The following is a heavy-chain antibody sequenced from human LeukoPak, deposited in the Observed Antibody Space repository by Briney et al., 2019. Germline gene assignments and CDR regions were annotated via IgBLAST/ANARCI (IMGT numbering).Heavy chain of an antibody. D-gene: IGHD6-19*01. Sequence: SQTLSLTCTVSGGSISSGSYYWRWIRQPAGKGLEWIGRIYTSGSANDNPSLQSRVTISVDTSKDQFSLKLSSVTAADTAVYYCARDQGEAVAGLYYYYYYYMDVWGKGTTVTVSS. CDR3: ARDQGEAVAGLYYYYYYYMDV. CDR1: GGSISSGSYY. J-gene: IGHJ6*03. V-gene: IGHV4-61*02. CDR2: IYTSGSA.